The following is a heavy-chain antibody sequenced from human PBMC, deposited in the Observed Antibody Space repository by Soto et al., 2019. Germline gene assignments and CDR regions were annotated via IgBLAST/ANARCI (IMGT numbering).Heavy chain of an antibody. J-gene: IGHJ6*02. Sequence: PXETLSLTCTVSGGSVSSGSNYWSWIRQPPGKGLEWIGYIYYTGSTNYNPSLKRRVTISADTSKNQFSLKLSSVTAADTAVYYCARDRHSRGYSGSDKPSYYSNGLDVWGQGTTVTVSS. D-gene: IGHD5-12*01. V-gene: IGHV4-61*01. CDR1: GGSVSSGSNY. CDR3: ARDRHSRGYSGSDKPSYYSNGLDV. CDR2: IYYTGST.